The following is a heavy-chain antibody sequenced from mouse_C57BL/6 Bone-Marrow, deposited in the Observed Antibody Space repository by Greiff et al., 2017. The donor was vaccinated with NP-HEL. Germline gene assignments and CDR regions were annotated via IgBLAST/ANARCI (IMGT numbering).Heavy chain of an antibody. CDR2: ISSGSSTI. CDR3: ALYYGNYFDY. CDR1: GFTFSDYG. V-gene: IGHV5-17*01. J-gene: IGHJ2*01. Sequence: EVKLVESGGGLVKPGGSLTLSCAASGFTFSDYGMHWVRQAPEKGLEWVAYISSGSSTIYYADTVKGRVTISRDNAKNTLFLQMTSLRSEDTAMYYCALYYGNYFDYWGQGTTLTVSS. D-gene: IGHD2-1*01.